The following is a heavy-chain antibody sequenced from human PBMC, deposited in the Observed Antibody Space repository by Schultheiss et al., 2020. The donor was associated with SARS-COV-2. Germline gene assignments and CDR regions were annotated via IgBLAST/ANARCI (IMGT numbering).Heavy chain of an antibody. J-gene: IGHJ3*02. CDR3: ARQEFTENLGSFDI. Sequence: GESLKISCKGSGYSFTSYWIGWVRQMPGKGLEWMGRIDPSDSYTNYSPSFQGQVTISADKSISTAYLQWSSLKASDTAMYYCARQEFTENLGSFDIWGQGTMVTVSS. CDR2: IDPSDSYT. V-gene: IGHV5-10-1*04. D-gene: IGHD1-14*01. CDR1: GYSFTSYW.